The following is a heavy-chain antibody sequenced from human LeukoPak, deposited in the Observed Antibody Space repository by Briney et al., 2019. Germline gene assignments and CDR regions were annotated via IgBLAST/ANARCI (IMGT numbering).Heavy chain of an antibody. J-gene: IGHJ5*02. Sequence: PGGSLRLSCAASGFTFTSYGMHWFRQAPGKGREWVAFIRYDGTNKNYADSVKGRFTISSDNSKNTVFLQVNSLRTEDTAVYYCAKDGRAYTYGYWFDPWGQGTLVTVSS. CDR2: IRYDGTNK. D-gene: IGHD5-18*01. CDR1: GFTFTSYG. CDR3: AKDGRAYTYGYWFDP. V-gene: IGHV3-30*02.